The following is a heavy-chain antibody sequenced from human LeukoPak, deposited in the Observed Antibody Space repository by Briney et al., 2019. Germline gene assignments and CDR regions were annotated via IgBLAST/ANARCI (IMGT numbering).Heavy chain of an antibody. CDR2: ISSSSSYI. Sequence: GGSLRLSRAASGFTFSNAWMNWVRQAPGKGLEWVSPISSSSSYIYYADSVKGRFTISRDNAKNSLYLQMNSLRAEDTAVYYCARGGPNYYDSSGYFDYWGQGTLVTVSS. V-gene: IGHV3-21*01. D-gene: IGHD3-22*01. CDR1: GFTFSNAW. J-gene: IGHJ4*02. CDR3: ARGGPNYYDSSGYFDY.